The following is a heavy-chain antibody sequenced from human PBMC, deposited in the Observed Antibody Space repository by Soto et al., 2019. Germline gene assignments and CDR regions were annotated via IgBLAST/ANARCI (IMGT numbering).Heavy chain of an antibody. V-gene: IGHV1-69*13. D-gene: IGHD3-10*01. CDR1: GVTFSSYA. Sequence: SVKVSCKASGVTFSSYAISWVRQAPGQGLEWMGGIIHIFGTANYAQKFQGRVTITADESTSTAYMELSSLRSEDTAVYYCARDYYGLTSGWFDPWGQGTLVTVSS. CDR2: IIHIFGTA. J-gene: IGHJ5*02. CDR3: ARDYYGLTSGWFDP.